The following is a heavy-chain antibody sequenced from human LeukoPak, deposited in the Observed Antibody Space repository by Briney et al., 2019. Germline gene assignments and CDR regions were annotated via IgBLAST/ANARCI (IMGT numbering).Heavy chain of an antibody. CDR3: AREFLAFDI. CDR2: ISYDGSNK. Sequence: GGSLRLSCAASGFTFSSYAMHWVRQAPGKGLEWVAVISYDGSNKYYADSVKGRFTISGDNSKNTLYLQMNSLRAEDTAVYYCAREFLAFDIWGQGTMVTVSS. V-gene: IGHV3-30-3*01. CDR1: GFTFSSYA. J-gene: IGHJ3*02.